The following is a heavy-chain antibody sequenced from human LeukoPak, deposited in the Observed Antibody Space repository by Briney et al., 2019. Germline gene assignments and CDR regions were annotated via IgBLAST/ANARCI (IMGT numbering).Heavy chain of an antibody. V-gene: IGHV3-21*01. CDR2: ISSSSSYI. Sequence: PGGSLRLSCAASGFTFSSYAMSWVRQAPGKGLEWVSSISSSSSYIYYADSVKGRFTISRDNAKNSLSLQMNSLRAEDTAVYYCAREWRQLVREYYYGMDVWGQGTTVTVSS. CDR1: GFTFSSYA. D-gene: IGHD6-13*01. CDR3: AREWRQLVREYYYGMDV. J-gene: IGHJ6*02.